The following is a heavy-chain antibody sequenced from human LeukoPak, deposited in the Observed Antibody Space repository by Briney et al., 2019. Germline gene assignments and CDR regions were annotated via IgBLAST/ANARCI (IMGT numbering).Heavy chain of an antibody. CDR3: ARDKYGGNSKAFDI. D-gene: IGHD4-23*01. CDR1: GFTFSSYW. J-gene: IGHJ3*02. CDR2: IGTDGRST. V-gene: IGHV3-74*01. Sequence: GGSLRLSCAASGFTFSSYWMHWVRQVPGKGLVWVSRIGTDGRSTTYADYVKGRFTISRDNAKNTLYLQMNSLRGEDTAVYYCARDKYGGNSKAFDIWGQGTLVTVSS.